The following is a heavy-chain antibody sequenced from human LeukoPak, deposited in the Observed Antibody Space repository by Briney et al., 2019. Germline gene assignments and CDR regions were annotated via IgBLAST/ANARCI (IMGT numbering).Heavy chain of an antibody. CDR3: ARDGAPGYCSSTSCYRWWYFDL. V-gene: IGHV1-8*03. CDR2: MNPNSGNT. D-gene: IGHD2-2*01. Sequence: ASVKVSCKASGYTFTRYDINWVRQATGQGLEWLGWMNPNSGNTGYAQEFQGRVTISRNTSISTAYMELSSLRSEDMAVYYCARDGAPGYCSSTSCYRWWYFDLWGRGTLVTVSS. CDR1: GYTFTRYD. J-gene: IGHJ2*01.